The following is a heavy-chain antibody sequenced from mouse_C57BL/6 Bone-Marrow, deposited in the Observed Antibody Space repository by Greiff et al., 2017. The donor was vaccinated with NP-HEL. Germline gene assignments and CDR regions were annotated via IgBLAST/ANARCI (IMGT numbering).Heavy chain of an antibody. D-gene: IGHD2-4*01. CDR2: INPNNGGT. CDR3: ARGGYDYSTLYYAMDY. V-gene: IGHV1-18*01. CDR1: GYTFTDYN. J-gene: IGHJ4*01. Sequence: EVQLQQSGPELVKPGASVKIPCKASGYTFTDYNMDWVKQSHGKSLEWIGDINPNNGGTIYNQKFKGKATLTVDKSSSTAYMELRSLTSEDTAVYYCARGGYDYSTLYYAMDYWGQGTSVTVSS.